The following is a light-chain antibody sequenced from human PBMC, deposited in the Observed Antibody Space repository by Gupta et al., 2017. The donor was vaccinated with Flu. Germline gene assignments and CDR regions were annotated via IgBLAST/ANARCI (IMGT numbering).Light chain of an antibody. J-gene: IGKJ2*01. CDR2: AAS. CDR1: QSISSY. V-gene: IGKV1-39*01. CDR3: QQSDSTLYT. Sequence: DLQMTQSPSSLSASVGDRVTITCRASQSISSYLNWYQQKPGKAPKLLIYAASSLQSGVPSRFSGSGSGTDFTLTISRLQPEDFATYYCQQSDSTLYTFGQGTKMEIK.